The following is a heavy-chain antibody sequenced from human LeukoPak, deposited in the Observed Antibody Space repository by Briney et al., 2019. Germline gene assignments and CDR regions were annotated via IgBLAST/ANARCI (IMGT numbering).Heavy chain of an antibody. J-gene: IGHJ2*01. V-gene: IGHV3-74*01. CDR1: GFTFSSYW. Sequence: GGSLRLSCTVSGFTFSSYWMLWVRQGPGKGLAWVSRITNDGSATDYADSVKGRFTISRDNAENTLYLHMNSLTDEDRAVYYCTRDASPGYFDLWGRGALVTVSS. CDR2: ITNDGSAT. D-gene: IGHD2-15*01. CDR3: TRDASPGYFDL.